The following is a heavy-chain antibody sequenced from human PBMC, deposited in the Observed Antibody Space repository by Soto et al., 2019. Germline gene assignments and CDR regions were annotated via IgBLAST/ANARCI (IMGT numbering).Heavy chain of an antibody. CDR3: ARIPYCSSTRCFSYYGMDV. Sequence: QVQLQESGPGLVKPSQTLSLTCTVSGGSISSGGYYWSWIRQHPGKGLEWIGYIYYSGSTYYNPSLKSRVTTSVDTSKNQFALKLSSVTAADTAVYYCARIPYCSSTRCFSYYGMDVWGQGTTVTVSS. V-gene: IGHV4-31*03. D-gene: IGHD2-2*01. CDR1: GGSISSGGYY. CDR2: IYYSGST. J-gene: IGHJ6*02.